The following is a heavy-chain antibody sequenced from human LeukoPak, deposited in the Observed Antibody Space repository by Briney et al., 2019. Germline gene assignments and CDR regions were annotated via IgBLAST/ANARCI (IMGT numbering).Heavy chain of an antibody. D-gene: IGHD1-14*01. V-gene: IGHV3-30*03. CDR1: GFTFSNYG. CDR3: ARETPEYD. Sequence: GGSLRLSCAASGFTFSNYGMHWVRQAPGKGLEWVVVISYDGSNKYYADSVKGRFIISRDNSKNTLYLQMNSLRDEDTAVYYCARETPEYDWGQGTLVTVSS. CDR2: ISYDGSNK. J-gene: IGHJ4*02.